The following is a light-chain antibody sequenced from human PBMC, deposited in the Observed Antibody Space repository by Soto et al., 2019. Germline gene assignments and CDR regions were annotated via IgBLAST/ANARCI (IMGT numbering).Light chain of an antibody. CDR2: DAS. Sequence: EIVMTQSPATQSVSPGERATFSCRASQSVSGYLAWYQQKPGQAPRLLIYDASKRATGIPARFSGSGFGTDFTLTISSLEPEDFAVYYCQQRSKWRTFGQGTKVDI. V-gene: IGKV3-11*01. CDR3: QQRSKWRT. J-gene: IGKJ1*01. CDR1: QSVSGY.